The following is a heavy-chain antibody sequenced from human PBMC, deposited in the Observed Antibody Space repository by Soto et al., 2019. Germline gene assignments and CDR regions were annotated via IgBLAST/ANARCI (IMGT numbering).Heavy chain of an antibody. CDR1: GASMNNYY. CDR2: IYYSGST. D-gene: IGHD6-25*01. CDR3: ARWHSSSGYYGMDV. V-gene: IGHV4-59*01. J-gene: IGHJ6*02. Sequence: PSETLSLTCTVSGASMNNYYWSWIRQPPGKGLEWIAYIYYSGSTKYNPSFESRVIVSVDTSRNQFSLKLISLTAADTAVYYCARWHSSSGYYGMDVWGQGTTVTVSS.